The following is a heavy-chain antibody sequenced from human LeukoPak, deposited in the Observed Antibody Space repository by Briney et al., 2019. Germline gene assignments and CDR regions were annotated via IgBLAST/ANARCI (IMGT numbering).Heavy chain of an antibody. CDR3: ASTTGYSSGWYFDY. V-gene: IGHV3-53*01. CDR1: GFTFSSYS. Sequence: PGGSLRLSCAASGFTFSSYSMNWVRQAPGKGLEWVSVIYSGGSTYYADSVKGRFTISRDNSKNTLYLQMNSLRAEDTAVYYCASTTGYSSGWYFDYWGQGTLVTVSS. D-gene: IGHD6-19*01. CDR2: IYSGGST. J-gene: IGHJ4*02.